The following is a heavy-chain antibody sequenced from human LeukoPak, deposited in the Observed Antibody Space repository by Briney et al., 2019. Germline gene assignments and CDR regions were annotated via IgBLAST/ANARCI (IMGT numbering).Heavy chain of an antibody. CDR2: ISYDGSNK. V-gene: IGHV3-30*18. Sequence: PGGSLRLSCAASRFTFSTYGMYWVRQAPGKGLEWVAVISYDGSNKYYADSVKGRFTISRDNSKNTLYLQMNSLRVEDTAVYYCAKDLSPLVWFDSGSDAFDIWGQGTMVSVSS. CDR3: AKDLSPLVWFDSGSDAFDI. J-gene: IGHJ3*02. CDR1: RFTFSTYG. D-gene: IGHD3-10*01.